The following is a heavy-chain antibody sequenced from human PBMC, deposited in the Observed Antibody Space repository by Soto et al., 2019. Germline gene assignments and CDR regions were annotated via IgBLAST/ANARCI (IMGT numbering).Heavy chain of an antibody. J-gene: IGHJ6*02. CDR3: AKDDDGDSYYCYGMDV. Sequence: QVQLVESGGGVVQPGRSLRLSCAASGFTFSSYGMHWVRQAPGKGLEWVAVISYDGSNKYYADSVKGRFTISRDNSKNTLCLQMNSLRAEDTAVYYCAKDDDGDSYYCYGMDVWGQGTTVTV. CDR1: GFTFSSYG. V-gene: IGHV3-30*18. D-gene: IGHD4-17*01. CDR2: ISYDGSNK.